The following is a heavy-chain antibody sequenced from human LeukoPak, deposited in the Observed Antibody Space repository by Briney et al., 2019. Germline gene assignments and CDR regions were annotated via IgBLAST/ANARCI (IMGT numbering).Heavy chain of an antibody. J-gene: IGHJ4*02. CDR2: ISSSCSTI. D-gene: IGHD4-17*01. CDR1: GFTFSSYE. Sequence: GGSLRLSCAASGFTFSSYEMNWVRQAPGKGLEWVSYISSSCSTIYYADSVKGRFTISRDNAKNTLYQQMNSLRAEDTAVYYCASDPGQLYGDYGFDYWGQGTLVTVSS. CDR3: ASDPGQLYGDYGFDY. V-gene: IGHV3-48*03.